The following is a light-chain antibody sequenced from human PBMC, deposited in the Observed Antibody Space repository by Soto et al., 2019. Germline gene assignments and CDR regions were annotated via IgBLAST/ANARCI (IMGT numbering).Light chain of an antibody. CDR2: DAS. Sequence: DIQMTQSPATLPASVGDSVTITCRASQSISGWLAWYQQKPGKAPKILIYDASSLESGVPSRFSGSGSGTEFTLTISSLQPDDFATYYCQQYNSYSKTFGQGTKVDIK. V-gene: IGKV1-5*01. CDR1: QSISGW. J-gene: IGKJ1*01. CDR3: QQYNSYSKT.